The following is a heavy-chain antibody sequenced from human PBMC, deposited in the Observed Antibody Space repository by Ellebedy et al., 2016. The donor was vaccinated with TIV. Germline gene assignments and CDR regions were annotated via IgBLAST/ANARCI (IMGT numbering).Heavy chain of an antibody. Sequence: MPGGSLRLSCTVSGGSISSSSYYWGWIRQPPGKGLEWIGSIYYSGSTYYNPSLKSRVTISVDTSKNQFSLKLSSVTAADTAVYYCARLSVDGTAMVPLDYWGQGTLVTVSS. CDR3: ARLSVDGTAMVPLDY. CDR1: GGSISSSSYY. J-gene: IGHJ4*02. V-gene: IGHV4-39*01. CDR2: IYYSGST. D-gene: IGHD5-18*01.